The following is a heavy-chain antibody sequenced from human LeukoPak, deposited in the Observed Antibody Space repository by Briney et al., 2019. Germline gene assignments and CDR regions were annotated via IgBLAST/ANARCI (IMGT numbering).Heavy chain of an antibody. J-gene: IGHJ3*02. D-gene: IGHD6-13*01. Sequence: SETLSLTCAVYGGTFSGYYWSCIRQPPGKGLEWIGEINHSGSTNYNPSLKSRVTISVDTSKNQFSLKLSSVTAAATAVYYCARRRTYSSSWRAFDIWGQGTMVTVSS. CDR3: ARRRTYSSSWRAFDI. CDR2: INHSGST. V-gene: IGHV4-34*01. CDR1: GGTFSGYY.